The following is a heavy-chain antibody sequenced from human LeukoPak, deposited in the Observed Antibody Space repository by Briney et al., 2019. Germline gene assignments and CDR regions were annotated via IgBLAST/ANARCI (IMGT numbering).Heavy chain of an antibody. CDR2: IYYSGST. J-gene: IGHJ3*02. CDR3: ARDRIAAHPLFAFDI. V-gene: IGHV4-59*01. Sequence: SETLSLTCTVSGGSISSYYWSWIRQPPGKGLEWIGYIYYSGSTNYNPSLKSRVTISVDTSKNQFSLKLSSVTAADTAVYYCARDRIAAHPLFAFDIWGQGAMVTVSS. CDR1: GGSISSYY. D-gene: IGHD6-6*01.